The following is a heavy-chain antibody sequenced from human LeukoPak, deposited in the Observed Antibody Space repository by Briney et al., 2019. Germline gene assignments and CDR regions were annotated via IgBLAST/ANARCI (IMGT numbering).Heavy chain of an antibody. CDR2: ISGSGGST. CDR3: AKSFYGSGSYPLFFLFDY. CDR1: GFTFSSYA. D-gene: IGHD3-10*01. Sequence: GGSLRLSCAASGFTFSSYAMSWVRQAPGKGLEWGSAISGSGGSTYYADSVKGRFTISRDNSKNTLYLQMNSLRAEDTAVYYCAKSFYGSGSYPLFFLFDYWGQGTLVTVSS. J-gene: IGHJ4*02. V-gene: IGHV3-23*01.